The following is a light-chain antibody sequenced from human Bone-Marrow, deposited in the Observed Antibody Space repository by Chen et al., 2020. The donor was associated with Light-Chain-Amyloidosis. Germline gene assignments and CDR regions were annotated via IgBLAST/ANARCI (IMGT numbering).Light chain of an antibody. J-gene: IGKJ2*01. CDR2: KAS. CDR1: QSIVDW. Sequence: DIRMTQSPSTLSASVGDRVTITCRARQSIVDWLAWYQQKPGKAPNLLITKASNLQSGVPSRFSGGGSGTEFSLTISNLQPDDFAIYYCQQYKTFSFTFGQGTKLEVK. CDR3: QQYKTFSFT. V-gene: IGKV1-5*03.